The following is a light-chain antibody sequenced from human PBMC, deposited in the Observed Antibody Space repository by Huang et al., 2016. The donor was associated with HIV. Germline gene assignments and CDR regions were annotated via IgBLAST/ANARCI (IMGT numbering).Light chain of an antibody. CDR2: ATF. CDR3: QQSQSPPRT. Sequence: DIQMTQSPSSLSASVGDRVTITCRASQNIGTSLNWYQQKPCQAPKLLIYATFTLQSGVPSRFGGGGSWTAFTLTSNSLHPEDFATYYCQQSQSPPRTFGQGTKVEI. CDR1: QNIGTS. J-gene: IGKJ1*01. V-gene: IGKV1-39*01.